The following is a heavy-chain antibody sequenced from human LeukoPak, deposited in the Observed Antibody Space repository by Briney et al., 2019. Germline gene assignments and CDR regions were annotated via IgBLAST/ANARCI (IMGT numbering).Heavy chain of an antibody. CDR2: IYNSGST. V-gene: IGHV4-59*01. CDR1: GGSMSPYD. D-gene: IGHD4-11*01. Sequence: PSETLSLTCTVSGGSMSPYDWSWIRQPPGKGLEWIGYIYNSGSTNYNPSLKSRVTISVDTSKNQFSLKLSSVTAADTAVYYCARLYSSSLGRVFDYWGQGTLVTVSS. J-gene: IGHJ4*02. CDR3: ARLYSSSLGRVFDY.